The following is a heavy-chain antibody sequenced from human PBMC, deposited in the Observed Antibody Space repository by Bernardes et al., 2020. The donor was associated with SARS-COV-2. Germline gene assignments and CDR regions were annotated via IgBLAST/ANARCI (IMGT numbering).Heavy chain of an antibody. D-gene: IGHD2-15*01. CDR3: ARAFCSGGSCYGGYGLDV. CDR2: ISGSSSYI. J-gene: IGHJ6*02. Sequence: GGSLRLSCAVSGFTFSSYSMSRVLQAPGKGLEWVSSISGSSSYINYADSVKGRFTISRDNAKNSLYLQMNSLRGDDTAVYYCARAFCSGGSCYGGYGLDVWGQGTTVTVSS. V-gene: IGHV3-21*01. CDR1: GFTFSSYS.